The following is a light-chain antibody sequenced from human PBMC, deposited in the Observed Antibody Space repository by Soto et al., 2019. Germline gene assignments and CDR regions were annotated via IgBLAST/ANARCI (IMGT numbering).Light chain of an antibody. V-gene: IGKV3-20*01. Sequence: EIVLTQFPGALSLSPGERVTLSCRASQTVSNTYLAWYQQKSGQAPKFLIYGASNRATGIPDRFSGSGSGTDFPPTISRLEPEDFAVYYCQQYGALPPTFGGGTKVEIK. CDR2: GAS. CDR1: QTVSNTY. CDR3: QQYGALPPT. J-gene: IGKJ4*01.